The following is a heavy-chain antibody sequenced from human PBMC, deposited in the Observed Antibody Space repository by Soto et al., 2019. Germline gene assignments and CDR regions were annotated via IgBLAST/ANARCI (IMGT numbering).Heavy chain of an antibody. CDR3: ARGSEGSSSLLASYYYGMDV. CDR1: RDTSIKYA. D-gene: IGHD3-10*01. J-gene: IGHJ6*02. V-gene: IGHV1-3*01. CDR2: IVAGRGNR. Sequence: GASVKVSCKASRDTSIKYAIHWLCQAPGQRLEWMGFIVAGRGNRRFSQKFQGRVTITKDTPASTVYMELISLRSEDTAVYYCARGSEGSSSLLASYYYGMDVWGQGTTVTVSS.